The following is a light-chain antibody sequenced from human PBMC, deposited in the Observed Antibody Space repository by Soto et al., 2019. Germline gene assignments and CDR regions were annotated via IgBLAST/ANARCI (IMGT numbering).Light chain of an antibody. Sequence: QSALTQPPSASGSPGQSVTISCTGTSSDVGGYRYVSWYQQHPGKAPKLMIYEVSERPSGVPDRFSGSKSGNTASLTVSGLQAEDEADYYCSSYAGSSKYVFGTGTKLTVL. J-gene: IGLJ1*01. CDR3: SSYAGSSKYV. CDR2: EVS. CDR1: SSDVGGYRY. V-gene: IGLV2-8*01.